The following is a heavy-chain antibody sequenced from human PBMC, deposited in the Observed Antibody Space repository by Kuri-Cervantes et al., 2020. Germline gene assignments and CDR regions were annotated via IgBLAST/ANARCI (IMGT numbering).Heavy chain of an antibody. Sequence: ESLKISCTVSGGSISSYYWSWIRQPPGKGLEWIGYIYYSGSTNYNPSLKSRVTISVDTSKNQSSLKLSSVTAADTAVYYCARDHREMATITPYYWGQGTLVTVSS. J-gene: IGHJ4*02. CDR2: IYYSGST. V-gene: IGHV4-59*01. D-gene: IGHD5-24*01. CDR1: GGSISSYY. CDR3: ARDHREMATITPYY.